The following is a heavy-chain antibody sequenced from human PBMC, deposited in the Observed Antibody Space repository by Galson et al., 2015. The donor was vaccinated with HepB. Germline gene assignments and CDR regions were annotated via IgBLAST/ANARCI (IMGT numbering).Heavy chain of an antibody. CDR2: INAGNGNT. Sequence: SVKVSCKASGYTFTSYAMHWVRQAPGQRLEWMGWINAGNGNTEYSQKFQGRVNITRDTSASTAYMELSSLRSEDTAVYYCAREGYYYGSGSYDYWGQGTLVTVSS. D-gene: IGHD3-10*01. V-gene: IGHV1-3*01. CDR1: GYTFTSYA. J-gene: IGHJ4*02. CDR3: AREGYYYGSGSYDY.